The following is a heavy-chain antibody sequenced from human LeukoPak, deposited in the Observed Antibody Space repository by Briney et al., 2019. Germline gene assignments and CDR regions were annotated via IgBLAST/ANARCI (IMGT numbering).Heavy chain of an antibody. CDR2: ITGDGSGT. J-gene: IGHJ4*02. CDR1: RFTFFNTYW. Sequence: GGSLRLSCAASRFTFFNTYWIHWVRLAPGKGLVWVSHITGDGSGTRYADSVKGRYTISRDNAKNTVYLQLNSLRAEDTAVYFCSRTAAAAGQSFDYWGRGTLVTVSS. D-gene: IGHD6-13*01. V-gene: IGHV3-74*01. CDR3: SRTAAAAGQSFDY.